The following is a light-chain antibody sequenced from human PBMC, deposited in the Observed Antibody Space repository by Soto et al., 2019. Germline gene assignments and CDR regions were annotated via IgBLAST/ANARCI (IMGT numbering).Light chain of an antibody. CDR2: GAS. CDR3: QQYGSSAGIFT. CDR1: QTVSSNF. Sequence: EIVLTQSPGTLSLSPGERATLSYRASQTVSSNFLAWYQQKPGQAPRLLIYGASSRATGIPDRFSGSGSGTDFTLTISRLEPEDFAVYYCQQYGSSAGIFTFGPGTKVDI. V-gene: IGKV3-20*01. J-gene: IGKJ3*01.